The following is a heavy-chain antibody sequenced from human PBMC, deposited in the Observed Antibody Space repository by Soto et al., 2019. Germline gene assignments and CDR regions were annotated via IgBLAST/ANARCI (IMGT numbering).Heavy chain of an antibody. V-gene: IGHV3-15*01. J-gene: IGHJ4*02. CDR1: GFTFSNAW. CDR2: IKSKTDGGTT. D-gene: IGHD3-3*01. Sequence: PGGSLRLSCAASGFTFSNAWMSWVRQAPGKGLEWVGRIKSKTDGGTTDYAAPVKGRFTISRDDSKNTLYLQMNSLKTEDTAVYYCTTDERSTSFWSGYHRNFDYWGQGTLVTVSS. CDR3: TTDERSTSFWSGYHRNFDY.